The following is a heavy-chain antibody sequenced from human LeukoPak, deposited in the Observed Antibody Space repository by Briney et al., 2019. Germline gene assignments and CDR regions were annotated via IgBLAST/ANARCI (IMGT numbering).Heavy chain of an antibody. V-gene: IGHV3-7*01. CDR3: ARSRITMVRGVIKGYYFDY. CDR1: GFTFSSYG. CDR2: IKQDGSEK. Sequence: PGGSLRLSCAASGFTFSSYGMHWVRQAPGKGLEWVANIKQDGSEKYYVDSVKGRFTISRDNAKNSLYLQMNSLRAEDTAVYYCARSRITMVRGVIKGYYFDYWGQGTLVTVSS. J-gene: IGHJ4*02. D-gene: IGHD3-10*01.